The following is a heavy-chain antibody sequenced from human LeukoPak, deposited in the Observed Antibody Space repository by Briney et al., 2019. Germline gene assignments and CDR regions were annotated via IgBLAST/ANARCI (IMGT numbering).Heavy chain of an antibody. J-gene: IGHJ4*02. CDR2: IIPIFGTA. V-gene: IGHV1-69*13. CDR1: GGTFSSYA. D-gene: IGHD3-22*01. Sequence: WASVKVSCKASGGTFSSYAISWVRQAPGQGLEWMGGIIPIFGTANYAQKFQGRVTITADESTSTAYMELRSLRSDDTAVYYCARDESLVVTTSGYFDYWGQGTLVTVSS. CDR3: ARDESLVVTTSGYFDY.